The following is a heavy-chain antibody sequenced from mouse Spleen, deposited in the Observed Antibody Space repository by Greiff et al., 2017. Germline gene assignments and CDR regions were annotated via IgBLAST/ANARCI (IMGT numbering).Heavy chain of an antibody. Sequence: EVQLVESGGGLVKPGGSLKLSCAASGFTFSSYGMSWVRQTPEKRLEWVATISGGGSYTYYSASVKGRFTISRDNAKNNLYLQMSSLRSEDTALYYCAREEGSSFYYAMDYWGQGTSVTVSS. CDR1: GFTFSSYG. CDR3: AREEGSSFYYAMDY. J-gene: IGHJ4*01. V-gene: IGHV5-9-2*01. CDR2: ISGGGSYT. D-gene: IGHD1-1*01.